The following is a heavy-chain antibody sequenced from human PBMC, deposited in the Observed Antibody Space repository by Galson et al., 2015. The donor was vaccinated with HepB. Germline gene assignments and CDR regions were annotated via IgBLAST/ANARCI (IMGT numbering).Heavy chain of an antibody. J-gene: IGHJ3*02. CDR2: IKSKSDGGTT. V-gene: IGHV3-15*01. CDR3: TTSLRFSAFDI. CDR1: GFTFTNAW. Sequence: SLRLSCAASGFTFTNAWMSWVRQAPGKGLEWVGRIKSKSDGGTTDSPAPVKGRFTISRDDSINTLYLQMNSLKTEDTAVYYCTTSLRFSAFDIWGQGTMVTVSS. D-gene: IGHD5-12*01.